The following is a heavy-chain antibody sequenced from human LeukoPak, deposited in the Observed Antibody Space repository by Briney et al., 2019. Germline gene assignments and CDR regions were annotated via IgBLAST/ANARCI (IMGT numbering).Heavy chain of an antibody. CDR2: TYYRSKWYN. Sequence: SQTLSLTCAISGDSVSSNSADWNWIRQSPSRGLEWLVRTYYRSKWYNDYAVSVKSRITINPDTSKNQSSLQLNSVPPEDTAVYYCARANYSNPFDYWGQGTLVTVSS. J-gene: IGHJ4*02. D-gene: IGHD4-11*01. CDR1: GDSVSSNSAD. CDR3: ARANYSNPFDY. V-gene: IGHV6-1*01.